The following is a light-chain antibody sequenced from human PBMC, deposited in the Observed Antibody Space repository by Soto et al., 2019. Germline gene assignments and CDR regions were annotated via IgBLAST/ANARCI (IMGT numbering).Light chain of an antibody. CDR1: QSVLYNSNNKNY. J-gene: IGKJ4*01. Sequence: DIVMTQSPDSLAVSLGERATINCKSSQSVLYNSNNKNYVAWYQQKPGRAPKFLIYDASSLESGVPSRFSGSGSGTEFTLTISNLQPDDFATYYCQQYDNYPLTFGGGTKVDNK. CDR3: QQYDNYPLT. CDR2: DAS. V-gene: IGKV4-1*01.